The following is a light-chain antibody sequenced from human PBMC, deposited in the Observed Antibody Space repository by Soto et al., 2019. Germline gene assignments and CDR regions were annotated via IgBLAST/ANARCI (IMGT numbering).Light chain of an antibody. V-gene: IGLV2-14*01. CDR2: DVS. CDR3: SSYTSSTSYV. CDR1: SSDVGGYNY. Sequence: QSALTQPASVPGSPGQSITIPCTGTSSDVGGYNYVSWYQQHPGRAPKLMIYDVSNRPSGVSNRFSGSKSGNTASLTISGLQAEDEADYYCSSYTSSTSYVFGTGTKLTVL. J-gene: IGLJ1*01.